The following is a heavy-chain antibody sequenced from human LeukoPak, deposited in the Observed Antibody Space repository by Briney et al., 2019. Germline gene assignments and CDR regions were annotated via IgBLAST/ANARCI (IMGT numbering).Heavy chain of an antibody. CDR3: ARFDLQRGGDY. CDR1: GYTFTSYD. CDR2: MNPNSGNT. D-gene: IGHD3-10*01. V-gene: IGHV1-8*01. J-gene: IGHJ4*02. Sequence: ASVKVSCKASGYTFTSYDINWVRQATGQGLEWMGWMNPNSGNTGYAQKLQGRVTMTRNTSISTAYMELSSLRSEDTAVYYCARFDLQRGGDYWGQGTLVTVSS.